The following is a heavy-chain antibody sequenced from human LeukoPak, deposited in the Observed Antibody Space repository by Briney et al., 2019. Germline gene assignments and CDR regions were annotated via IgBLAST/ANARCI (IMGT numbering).Heavy chain of an antibody. CDR1: GDSISYFY. CDR2: TSRSGNT. V-gene: IGHV4-4*07. D-gene: IGHD6-13*01. J-gene: IGHJ4*02. Sequence: SETLSLTCSVSGDSISYFYWSWIRQAAGKGLEGIGRTSRSGNTDYNASLKSRVTMSVDTSKNQLSLKVISVTAADTAVYYCARGLIAAGGHAFDYWGQGTLVTVSS. CDR3: ARGLIAAGGHAFDY.